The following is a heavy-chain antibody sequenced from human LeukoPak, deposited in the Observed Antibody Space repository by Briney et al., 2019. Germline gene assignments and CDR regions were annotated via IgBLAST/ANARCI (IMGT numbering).Heavy chain of an antibody. J-gene: IGHJ5*01. CDR2: INSDGSWT. V-gene: IGHV3-74*01. Sequence: PGGSLRLSCAASGNYWMHWVRQVPGKGLVWVSHINSDGSWTSYADSVKGRFTISRDNSKNTLYLQMNSLRAEDTAVYYCAKSRSYDFWSGYYWFDYWGQGTLVTVSS. CDR1: GNYW. CDR3: AKSRSYDFWSGYYWFDY. D-gene: IGHD3-3*01.